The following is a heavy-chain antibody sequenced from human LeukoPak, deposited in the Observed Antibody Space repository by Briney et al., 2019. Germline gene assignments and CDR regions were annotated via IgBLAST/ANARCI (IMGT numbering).Heavy chain of an antibody. V-gene: IGHV3-21*01. J-gene: IGHJ5*02. CDR2: ISSSSSYI. Sequence: GGSLRLSCAASGFTFSSYSMNWVRQAPGKGLEWVSSISSSSSYIYYADSVKGRFTISGDNAKNSLYLQMNSLRAEDTAVYYCARDCRITIFGVAPNWFDPWGQGTLVTVSS. CDR3: ARDCRITIFGVAPNWFDP. CDR1: GFTFSSYS. D-gene: IGHD3-3*01.